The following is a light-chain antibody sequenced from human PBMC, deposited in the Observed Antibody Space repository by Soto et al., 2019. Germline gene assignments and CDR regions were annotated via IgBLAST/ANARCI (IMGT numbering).Light chain of an antibody. Sequence: QSALTQPASVSGSPGQSITISCTGTSSDVGGYNYVSWYQQHPGKAPKHMIYDVSNRPSGVSNRFSGSKSGNTASLIISGLQAEDEADYYCSSYTSSSTVVFGGGTKLTVL. V-gene: IGLV2-14*01. J-gene: IGLJ3*02. CDR3: SSYTSSSTVV. CDR2: DVS. CDR1: SSDVGGYNY.